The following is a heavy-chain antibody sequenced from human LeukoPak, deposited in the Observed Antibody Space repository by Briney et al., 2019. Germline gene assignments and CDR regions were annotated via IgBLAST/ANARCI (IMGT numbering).Heavy chain of an antibody. Sequence: GGSLRLSCAASGFTFSSYAMSWVRQAPGKGLEWVSAISGSGGSTYYADSVKGRFTISRDNSKNTLYLQMNSLRDEDTAVYYCAKGGYCSSTSCYLDYWGQGTLVTVSS. V-gene: IGHV3-23*01. CDR2: ISGSGGST. CDR3: AKGGYCSSTSCYLDY. J-gene: IGHJ4*02. CDR1: GFTFSSYA. D-gene: IGHD2-2*01.